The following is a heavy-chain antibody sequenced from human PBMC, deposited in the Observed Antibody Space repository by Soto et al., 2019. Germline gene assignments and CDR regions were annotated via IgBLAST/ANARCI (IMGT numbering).Heavy chain of an antibody. D-gene: IGHD3-10*01. Sequence: GSLRLSCAASGFTFSSYWMHWVRQGPGKRLVWVSRISTDGSSTNYADSVKGRFAISRDNAKSTVCLQMNSLRAEDTAVYYCAKGIKSNYGSDYWRQGTLVIVAS. CDR3: AKGIKSNYGSDY. CDR1: GFTFSSYW. CDR2: ISTDGSST. V-gene: IGHV3-74*01. J-gene: IGHJ4*02.